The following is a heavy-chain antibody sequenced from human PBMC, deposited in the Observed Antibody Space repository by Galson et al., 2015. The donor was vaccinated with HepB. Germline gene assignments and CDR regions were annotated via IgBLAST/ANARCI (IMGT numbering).Heavy chain of an antibody. V-gene: IGHV3-66*02. CDR1: GFTVSSNY. CDR2: IYSGGST. J-gene: IGHJ6*02. CDR3: ARDWRPTVTTSDGMDV. D-gene: IGHD4-17*01. Sequence: SLRLSCAASGFTVSSNYMSWVRQAPGKGLEWVSVIYSGGSTYYADSVKGRFTISRDNSKSTLYLQMNSLRAEDTAVYYCARDWRPTVTTSDGMDVWGQGTTVTVSS.